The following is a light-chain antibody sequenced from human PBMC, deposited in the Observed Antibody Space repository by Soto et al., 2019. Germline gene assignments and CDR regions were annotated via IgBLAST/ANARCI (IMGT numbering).Light chain of an antibody. Sequence: EIVMTQSPATLSVSPGERATLSCGASQRVSSTLAWYQQKPGHSPRLLIYGASTRATGVPARFSGSGSGTEFTLAISSLHSEDFAVYYCQQYSDWPYTFGQGTKLEIK. CDR2: GAS. V-gene: IGKV3-15*01. CDR1: QRVSST. CDR3: QQYSDWPYT. J-gene: IGKJ2*01.